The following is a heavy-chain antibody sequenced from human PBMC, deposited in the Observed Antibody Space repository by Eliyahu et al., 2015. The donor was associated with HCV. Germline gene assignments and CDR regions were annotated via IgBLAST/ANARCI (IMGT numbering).Heavy chain of an antibody. CDR3: ARGSDS. Sequence: VQLVESGGGLVQPGGSLRLSCAASGFTFRXYWMCWVRQAPGMGRVXXSRXNWDGGITGYADSVKGRFTVSRDNAKNTLDLQMNNLRVDDTAVYFCARGSDSWGQGTVVTVSS. V-gene: IGHV3-74*01. CDR1: GFTFRXYW. CDR2: XNWDGGIT. J-gene: IGHJ4*02.